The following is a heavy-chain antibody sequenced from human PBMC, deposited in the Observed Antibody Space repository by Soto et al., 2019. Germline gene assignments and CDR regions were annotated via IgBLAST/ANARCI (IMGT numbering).Heavy chain of an antibody. CDR1: GGSISSHY. Sequence: QVQLQESGPGLVKPSETLSLTCTVSGGSISSHYWSWIRQPPGKGLEWIGYIYYSGSTDYNPSLKRRVTISVDTSKNQLALRLTSVTAADKAVYYCARPRGTTPAVWYFDLWGRGTLVTVSS. V-gene: IGHV4-59*08. CDR2: IYYSGST. J-gene: IGHJ2*01. CDR3: ARPRGTTPAVWYFDL. D-gene: IGHD1-26*01.